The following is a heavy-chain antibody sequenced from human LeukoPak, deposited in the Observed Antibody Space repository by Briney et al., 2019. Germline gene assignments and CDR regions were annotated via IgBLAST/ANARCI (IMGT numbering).Heavy chain of an antibody. V-gene: IGHV3-53*01. CDR3: ARRAGGYSHPYDY. J-gene: IGHJ4*02. D-gene: IGHD4-23*01. CDR1: GFTVSDNY. CDR2: IYSGDTT. Sequence: HPGGSLRLSCAVSGFTVSDNYMSWVRQAPGKGLEWVSLIYSGDTTLYADSVKGRFTISRDISKNTLYLQMNSLRAEDTAVYYCARRAGGYSHPYDYWGQGILVTVSS.